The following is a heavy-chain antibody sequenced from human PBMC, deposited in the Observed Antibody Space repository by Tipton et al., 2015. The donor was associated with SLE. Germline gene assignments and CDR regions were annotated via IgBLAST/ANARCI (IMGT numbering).Heavy chain of an antibody. J-gene: IGHJ4*02. CDR3: ARAPSSIAARFFDY. Sequence: TLSLTCTVSGGSISSSSYYWGWIRQPPGKGLEWIGSIYYSGSTYYNPSLKSRVTISVDTSKNQFSLTLSSVTAADTAVYYCARAPSSIAARFFDYWGQGTLVTVSS. CDR1: GGSISSSSYY. V-gene: IGHV4-39*07. D-gene: IGHD6-6*01. CDR2: IYYSGST.